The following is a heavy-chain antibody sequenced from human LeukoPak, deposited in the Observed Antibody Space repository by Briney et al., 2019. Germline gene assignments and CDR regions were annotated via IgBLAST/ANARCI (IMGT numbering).Heavy chain of an antibody. CDR2: IYYSGST. V-gene: IGHV4-31*03. CDR1: GGSISSGGYY. J-gene: IGHJ5*02. Sequence: SQTLSLTCTVSGGSISSGGYYWSWIRQPPGKGLEWIGYIYYSGSTYYNPSLKSRVTISVDTSKNQFSLKLSSVTAADTTVYYCARAGGVVVPAHFDPWGQGTLVTVSS. D-gene: IGHD2-2*01. CDR3: ARAGGVVVPAHFDP.